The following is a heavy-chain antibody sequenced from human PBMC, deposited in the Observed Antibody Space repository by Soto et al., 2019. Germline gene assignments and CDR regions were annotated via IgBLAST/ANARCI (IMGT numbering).Heavy chain of an antibody. CDR1: GYTFTSYD. CDR3: ARLPFPWGWFDP. J-gene: IGHJ5*02. D-gene: IGHD3-16*01. Sequence: ASVKVSCKASGYTFTSYDVNWVRQAPGQGLEWMGWISAYNGNTNYAQKLQGRVTMTTDTSTTTAYMELRSLRSDDTAVYYCARLPFPWGWFDPWGQGTLVTVSS. CDR2: ISAYNGNT. V-gene: IGHV1-18*01.